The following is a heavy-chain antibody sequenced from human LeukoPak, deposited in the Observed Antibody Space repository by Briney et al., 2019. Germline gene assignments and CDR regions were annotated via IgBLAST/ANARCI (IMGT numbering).Heavy chain of an antibody. CDR3: ARDDSSGWYKGGWFDP. CDR2: IYYSGST. J-gene: IGHJ5*02. D-gene: IGHD6-19*01. Sequence: PSETLSLTCTVSGGSISSSSYYWGWIRQPPGKGLEWIGSIYYSGSTNYNPSLKSRVTISVDKSKNQFSLKLSSVTAADTAVYYCARDDSSGWYKGGWFDPWGQGTLVTVSS. V-gene: IGHV4-39*07. CDR1: GGSISSSSYY.